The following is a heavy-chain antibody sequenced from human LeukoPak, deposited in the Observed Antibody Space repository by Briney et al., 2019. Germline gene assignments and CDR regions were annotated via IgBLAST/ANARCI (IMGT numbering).Heavy chain of an antibody. Sequence: PGGSLRLSCAASGFTFSNFGMNWVRQAPGKGLEWLSAISDSGKNTYYADSVKGRFTISRDNSKNTLYLQMNSLRAEDTAVYYCAKALNQYSGSYYDHYWGQGTLVTVSS. V-gene: IGHV3-23*01. J-gene: IGHJ4*02. CDR3: AKALNQYSGSYYDHY. CDR1: GFTFSNFG. CDR2: ISDSGKNT. D-gene: IGHD1-26*01.